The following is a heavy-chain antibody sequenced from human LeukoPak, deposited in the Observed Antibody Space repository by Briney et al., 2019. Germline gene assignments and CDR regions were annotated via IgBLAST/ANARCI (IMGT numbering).Heavy chain of an antibody. Sequence: SQTLSLTCTVSGGSISSGGYYWSWIRQHPGKGLEWIGFIYYSGNTYYNPSLKSRVTISVDTSKNQFSLKVNSVTAADTAVYYCASSRDGYNSGAFDIWGQGTMVTVSS. J-gene: IGHJ3*02. CDR1: GGSISSGGYY. D-gene: IGHD5-24*01. CDR2: IYYSGNT. CDR3: ASSRDGYNSGAFDI. V-gene: IGHV4-30-4*08.